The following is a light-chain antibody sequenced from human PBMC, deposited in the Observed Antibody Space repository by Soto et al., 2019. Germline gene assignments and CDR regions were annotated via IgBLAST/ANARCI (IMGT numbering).Light chain of an antibody. CDR2: GAS. CDR3: QQHSHWPPWT. V-gene: IGKV3-11*01. Sequence: EVVLTQSPATLSLSPGERATLSCRASENVRTFVDWYQQKPGQAPRRLIYGASNRATGIPARFSGSGSGTEFTLTISSLEPEDFAVYYCQQHSHWPPWTFGQGTRVEIQ. CDR1: ENVRTF. J-gene: IGKJ1*01.